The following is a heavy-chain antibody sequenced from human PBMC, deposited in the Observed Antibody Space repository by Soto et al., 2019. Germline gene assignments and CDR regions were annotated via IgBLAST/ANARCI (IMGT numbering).Heavy chain of an antibody. CDR2: ISGSGGVT. CDR3: AKGLSYYYDCLDP. CDR1: GFKFSDYA. J-gene: IGHJ5*02. D-gene: IGHD3-22*01. V-gene: IGHV3-23*01. Sequence: GGSLRLSCTACGFKFSDYAITWVRQAPGEGLEWVSVISGSGGVTYFADSVKGRFTVSRDNSKNTVFLQLNNVRAEDSAVYSCAKGLSYYYDCLDPWGLRTRATVSS.